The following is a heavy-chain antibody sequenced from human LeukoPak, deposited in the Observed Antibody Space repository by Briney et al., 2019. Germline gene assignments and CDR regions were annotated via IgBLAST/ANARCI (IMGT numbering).Heavy chain of an antibody. Sequence: GGSLRLSCAASTFTFSNYAMSWVRQAPGKGLEWVANIKQDGSEKYYVDSVKGRFTISRDNAKNSLYLQMNSLRAEDTAVYYCARDSRENCLDYWGQGTLVTVSS. J-gene: IGHJ4*02. D-gene: IGHD1-1*01. CDR2: IKQDGSEK. V-gene: IGHV3-7*01. CDR1: TFTFSNYA. CDR3: ARDSRENCLDY.